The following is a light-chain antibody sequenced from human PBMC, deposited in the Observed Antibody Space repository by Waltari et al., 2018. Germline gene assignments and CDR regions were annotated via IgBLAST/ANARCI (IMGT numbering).Light chain of an antibody. CDR2: DNN. CDR3: VTWDRSLSAGV. J-gene: IGLJ2*01. Sequence: QSVLPQPPSVSAAPGQKVTISCSGGSPNIGENYVSWYQQLPGTAPKLLIYDNNKRPSGIPDRVSGSKSGTSATLGITGLQTEDEADYYCVTWDRSLSAGVFGGGTKLTVL. V-gene: IGLV1-51*01. CDR1: SPNIGENY.